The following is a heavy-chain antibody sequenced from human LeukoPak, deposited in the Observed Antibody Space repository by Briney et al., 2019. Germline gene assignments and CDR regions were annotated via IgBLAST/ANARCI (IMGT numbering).Heavy chain of an antibody. V-gene: IGHV1-2*02. D-gene: IGHD3-3*01. CDR3: ARDRNDFWSGYPSNWFDP. Sequence: ASVKVSCKASGYTFTGYYMHWVRQAPGQGLEWMGWINPNSGGTNYAQKFQGRVTMTRDTSISTAYMELSRLRSDDTAVYYCARDRNDFWSGYPSNWFDPWGQGTLVTVSS. CDR1: GYTFTGYY. CDR2: INPNSGGT. J-gene: IGHJ5*02.